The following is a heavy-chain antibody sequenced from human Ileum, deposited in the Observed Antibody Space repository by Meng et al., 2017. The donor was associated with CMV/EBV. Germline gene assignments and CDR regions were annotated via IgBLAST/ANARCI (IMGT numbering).Heavy chain of an antibody. CDR3: ARGRYYYNGIDV. J-gene: IGHJ6*02. CDR1: GYSISSGY. Sequence: LSLTCIVSGYSISSGYYWGWVRQAPGKGLEWVAVISYDGSNKYYADSVKGRFTISRDNSKNTLYLQMNSLRAEDTAVYYCARGRYYYNGIDVWGQGTTVTVSS. V-gene: IGHV3-30*03. CDR2: ISYDGSNK.